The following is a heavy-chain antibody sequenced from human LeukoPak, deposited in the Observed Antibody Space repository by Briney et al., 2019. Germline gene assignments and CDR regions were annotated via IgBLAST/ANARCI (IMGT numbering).Heavy chain of an antibody. CDR2: IRSKAYGGTT. CDR1: GFTFGDYA. J-gene: IGHJ4*02. V-gene: IGHV3-49*04. Sequence: GRSLRLSCTTSGFTFGDYAMSWVRQAPGKGLEWVGFIRSKAYGGTTQYAASVKGRFTISRDDSKSIAYLQMSSLKTEDTAVYYCTRARSGSDFDYWGQGTLVTVSS. CDR3: TRARSGSDFDY. D-gene: IGHD3-10*01.